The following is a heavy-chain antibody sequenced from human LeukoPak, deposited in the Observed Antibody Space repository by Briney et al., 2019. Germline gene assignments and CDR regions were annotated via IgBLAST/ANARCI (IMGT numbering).Heavy chain of an antibody. V-gene: IGHV1-18*01. J-gene: IGHJ4*02. CDR1: GGTFSNYA. CDR3: ARDRRILTGPDY. Sequence: GASVKVSCKASGGTFSNYAISWVRQAPGQGLEWMGWISAYNGNTNYAQKLQGRVTMTTDTSTSTAYMELRSLRSDDTAVYYCARDRRILTGPDYWGQGTLVTVSS. D-gene: IGHD3-9*01. CDR2: ISAYNGNT.